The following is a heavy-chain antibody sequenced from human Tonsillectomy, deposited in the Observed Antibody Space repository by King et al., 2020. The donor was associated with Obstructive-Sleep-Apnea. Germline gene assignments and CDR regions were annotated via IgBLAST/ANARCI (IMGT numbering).Heavy chain of an antibody. V-gene: IGHV3-11*01. D-gene: IGHD2-15*01. J-gene: IGHJ4*02. CDR3: ARDMRFSGGSF. Sequence: VQLLESGGCLVKPGGSLRLSCAASGFTFSDYYMSWIRQAPGKGLECVSYISNSGSTTYSADSVKCRFTISRDNAKNSLYLQMNSLRAEDTALYYCARDMRFSGGSFWGQGTLVTVSS. CDR1: GFTFSDYY. CDR2: ISNSGSTT.